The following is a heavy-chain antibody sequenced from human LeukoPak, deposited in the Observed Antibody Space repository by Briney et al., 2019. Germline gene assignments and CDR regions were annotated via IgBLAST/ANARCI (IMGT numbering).Heavy chain of an antibody. V-gene: IGHV1-2*02. Sequence: ASVKVSCKASGYTFTGYYMHWVRQAPGQGLEWMGWINPNSGCTNYAQKFQGRVTMTRDTSISTAYMELSRLRSDDTAVYYCAREELLWFGELLSKAYNWFDPWGQGTLVTVSS. CDR1: GYTFTGYY. CDR2: INPNSGCT. J-gene: IGHJ5*02. D-gene: IGHD3-10*01. CDR3: AREELLWFGELLSKAYNWFDP.